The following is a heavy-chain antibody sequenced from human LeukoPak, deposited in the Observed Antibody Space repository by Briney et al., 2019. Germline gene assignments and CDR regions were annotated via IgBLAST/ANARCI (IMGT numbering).Heavy chain of an antibody. D-gene: IGHD1-26*01. Sequence: SETLSLTCTVSGGSISSSPYYWGWIRQPPGKGLEWIGTIYYRGSTYSNPSLKSRVTISVDTSKNQFSLKLNSVTAADTAVYYCARSRIGWFDPWGQGTLVTVSS. V-gene: IGHV4-39*07. J-gene: IGHJ5*02. CDR3: ARSRIGWFDP. CDR1: GGSISSSPYY. CDR2: IYYRGST.